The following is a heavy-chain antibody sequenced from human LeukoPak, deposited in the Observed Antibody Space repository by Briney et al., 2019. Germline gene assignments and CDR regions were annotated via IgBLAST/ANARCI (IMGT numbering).Heavy chain of an antibody. D-gene: IGHD6-6*01. CDR1: GGSISSYY. CDR2: IYYSGST. J-gene: IGHJ6*04. CDR3: ARDTKYSKEGRGLMDV. Sequence: SETLSLTCTVSGGSISSYYWSWIRQPPGKGLEWIGYIYYSGSTNYNPSLKSRVTISVDTSKNQFSLKLSSVTAADTAVYYCARDTKYSKEGRGLMDVWGKGTTVTISS. V-gene: IGHV4-59*01.